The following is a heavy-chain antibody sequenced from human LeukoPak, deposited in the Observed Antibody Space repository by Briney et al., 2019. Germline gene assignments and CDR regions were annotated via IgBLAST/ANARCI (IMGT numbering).Heavy chain of an antibody. Sequence: ETLSLTCTVSGGSVSSNNYYWSWIRQPPGKGLEWVSYISSSSGGIYYADSVKGRFTISRDNAKNSLYLQMNSLRDEDTAVYYCARDVGSGNLDYWGQGTLVTVSS. D-gene: IGHD6-19*01. CDR2: ISSSSGGI. V-gene: IGHV3-48*02. CDR1: GGSVSSNN. CDR3: ARDVGSGNLDY. J-gene: IGHJ4*02.